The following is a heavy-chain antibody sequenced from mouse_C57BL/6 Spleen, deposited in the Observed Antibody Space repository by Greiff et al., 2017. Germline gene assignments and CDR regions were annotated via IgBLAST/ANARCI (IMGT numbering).Heavy chain of an antibody. D-gene: IGHD4-1*02. J-gene: IGHJ3*01. V-gene: IGHV7-3*01. CDR2: IRNKANGYTT. CDR1: GFTFTDYY. Sequence: EVKLMESGGGLVQPGGSLSLSCAASGFTFTDYYMSWVRQPPGKALEWLGFIRNKANGYTTEYSASVKGRFTISRDNSQSILYLQMNALRAEDSATYYCARSGQLGLFAYWGQGTLVTVSA. CDR3: ARSGQLGLFAY.